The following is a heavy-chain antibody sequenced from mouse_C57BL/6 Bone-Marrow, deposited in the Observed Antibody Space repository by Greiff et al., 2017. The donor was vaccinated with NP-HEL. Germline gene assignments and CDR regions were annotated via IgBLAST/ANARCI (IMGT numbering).Heavy chain of an antibody. CDR2: IYPRDGST. Sequence: QVHVKQSGPELVKPGASVKLSCKASGYTFTSYDINWVKQRPGQGLEWIGWIYPRDGSTKYNEKFKGKATLTVDTSSSTAYMELHSLTSEDSAVYFCARRGFYYAMDYWGQGTSVTVSS. CDR1: GYTFTSYD. CDR3: ARRGFYYAMDY. J-gene: IGHJ4*01. V-gene: IGHV1-85*01.